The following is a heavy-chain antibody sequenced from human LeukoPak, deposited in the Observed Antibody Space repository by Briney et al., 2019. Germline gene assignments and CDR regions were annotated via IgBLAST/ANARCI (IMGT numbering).Heavy chain of an antibody. CDR3: ARDRDSSSWWGD. CDR1: GGSFSGYY. Sequence: SETLSLTCAVYGGSFSGYYWSWIRQPPGKGLEWIGSIYYSGSTYYNPSLKSRVTISVDTSKNQFSLKLSSVTAADTAVYYCARDRDSSSWWGDWGQGTLVTVSS. V-gene: IGHV4-34*01. D-gene: IGHD6-13*01. CDR2: IYYSGST. J-gene: IGHJ4*02.